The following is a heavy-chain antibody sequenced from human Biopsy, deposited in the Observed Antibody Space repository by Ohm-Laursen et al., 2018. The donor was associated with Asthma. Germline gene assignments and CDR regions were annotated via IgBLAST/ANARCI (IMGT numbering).Heavy chain of an antibody. CDR2: VNSVFGTT. D-gene: IGHD2-2*01. Sequence: SSVTVSCKFLGGTFNTYVIGWVRQDPGQGLEWMGGVNSVFGTTTYTQKFQDRVTITADDSTSTVYMELSSLRSEDTAVYYCARKAGSCISRTCYSLDFWGQGTLVTVSS. J-gene: IGHJ4*02. CDR3: ARKAGSCISRTCYSLDF. CDR1: GGTFNTYV. V-gene: IGHV1-69*01.